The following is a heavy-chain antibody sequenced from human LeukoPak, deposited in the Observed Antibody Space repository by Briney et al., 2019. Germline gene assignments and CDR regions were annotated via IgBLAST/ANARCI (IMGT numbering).Heavy chain of an antibody. CDR2: ISSSGGTR. D-gene: IGHD6-19*01. V-gene: IGHV3-48*03. CDR3: ARDLSYSSGWYSRPSDY. CDR1: RFAFSVYE. Sequence: GGSLRLSCAASRFAFSVYEMYWVRQAPGKGLEWAAYISSSGGTRYYADSVKGRFTISRDNAKNSLYLQMNSLRAEDTAVYYCARDLSYSSGWYSRPSDYWGQGTLVTVSS. J-gene: IGHJ4*02.